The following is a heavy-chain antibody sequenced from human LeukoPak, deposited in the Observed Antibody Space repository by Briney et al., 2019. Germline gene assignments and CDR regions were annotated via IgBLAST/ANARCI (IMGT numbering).Heavy chain of an antibody. D-gene: IGHD3-22*01. CDR1: GYSFTSYW. CDR2: IYPGDSDT. Sequence: GESLKISCKGSGYSFTSYWIGWVRQMPGKGLEWMGIIYPGDSDTRYSPSFQGQITISADKSISTAHLQWSSLKASDTAMYYCARHHLNYYDSSEGLGGAFDIWGQGTMVTVSS. CDR3: ARHHLNYYDSSEGLGGAFDI. V-gene: IGHV5-51*01. J-gene: IGHJ3*02.